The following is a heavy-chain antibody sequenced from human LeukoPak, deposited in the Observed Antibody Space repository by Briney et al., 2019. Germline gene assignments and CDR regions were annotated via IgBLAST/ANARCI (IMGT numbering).Heavy chain of an antibody. J-gene: IGHJ4*02. CDR1: GGSISSGSYY. CDR3: AREADYYDKGGYYFDY. V-gene: IGHV4-61*02. D-gene: IGHD3-22*01. CDR2: IYTSGST. Sequence: SQTLSLTCTVSGGSISSGSYYGSWIRQPAGKGLEWIGRIYTSGSTNYNPSLKSRVTISVDTSKNQFSLKLSSVTAADTAVYYCAREADYYDKGGYYFDYWGQGTLVSVSS.